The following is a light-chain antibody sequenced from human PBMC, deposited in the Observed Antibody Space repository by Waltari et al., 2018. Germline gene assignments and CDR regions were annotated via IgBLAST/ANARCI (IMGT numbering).Light chain of an antibody. CDR3: QKYESLPAT. CDR1: QSVSRA. Sequence: EVVLTQSPGPLSLSPGEGATLSCRASQSVSRALAWYQQKPGQAPRLLIYDASRRATGIPDRFSGSGSGTDFSLTISRLEPEDFAVYYCQKYESLPATFGQGTKVEIK. J-gene: IGKJ1*01. V-gene: IGKV3-20*01. CDR2: DAS.